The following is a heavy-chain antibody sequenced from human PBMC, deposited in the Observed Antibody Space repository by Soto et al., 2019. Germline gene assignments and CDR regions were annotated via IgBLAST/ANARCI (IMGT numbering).Heavy chain of an antibody. Sequence: TGGSLRLSCAASGFDFSSYAMNWARQAPGKGLEWVSGISGSGIDVYYADSVRGRFTISRDNSKNTIYLQVNSLRVEDTAMYYCAFGTRGVVDTYYHYWGRGTMVTVSS. CDR2: ISGSGIDV. V-gene: IGHV3-23*05. CDR1: GFDFSSYA. D-gene: IGHD3-10*01. CDR3: AFGTRGVVDTYYHY. J-gene: IGHJ4*02.